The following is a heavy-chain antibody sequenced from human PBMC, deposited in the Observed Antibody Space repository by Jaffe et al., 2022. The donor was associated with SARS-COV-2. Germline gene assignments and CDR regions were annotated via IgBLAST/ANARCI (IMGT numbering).Heavy chain of an antibody. J-gene: IGHJ4*02. Sequence: EVQLVESGGVVVQPGGSLRLSCAASGFTFDDYTMHWVRQAPGKGLEWVSLISWDGGSTYYADSVKGRFTISRDNSKNSLYLQMNSLRTEDTALYYCAKEGSSGYQIPYYFDYWGQGTLVTVSS. V-gene: IGHV3-43*01. D-gene: IGHD3-22*01. CDR2: ISWDGGST. CDR1: GFTFDDYT. CDR3: AKEGSSGYQIPYYFDY.